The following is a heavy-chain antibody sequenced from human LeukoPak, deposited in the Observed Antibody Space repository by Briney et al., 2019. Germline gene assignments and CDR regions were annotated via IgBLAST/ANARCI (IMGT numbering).Heavy chain of an antibody. J-gene: IGHJ5*02. CDR2: INPSGGST. CDR1: GGTFSSYA. CDR3: ATYSYGSVDP. V-gene: IGHV1-46*01. D-gene: IGHD5-18*01. Sequence: ASVKVSCKASGGTFSSYAISWVRQAPGQGLEWMGIINPSGGSTVYAQKFQGRVTMTRDTSTSTVDMELSSLRSEDMAMYYCATYSYGSVDPWGQGTLVTVSS.